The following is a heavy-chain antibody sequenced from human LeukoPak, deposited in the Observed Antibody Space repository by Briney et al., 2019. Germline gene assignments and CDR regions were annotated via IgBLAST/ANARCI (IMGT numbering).Heavy chain of an antibody. D-gene: IGHD2-2*01. V-gene: IGHV1-69*05. CDR3: ASGDYCSNTSCYNGAFDI. J-gene: IGHJ3*02. CDR1: GGTFSSYA. CDR2: IIPMFRTP. Sequence: SVKVSCKASGGTFSSYAISWVRQAPGQGLEWMGGIIPMFRTPKYAQKFQGRVTITTDEFTSTEYMELSSLGPEDTAVYYCASGDYCSNTSCYNGAFDIWGQGTMVSV.